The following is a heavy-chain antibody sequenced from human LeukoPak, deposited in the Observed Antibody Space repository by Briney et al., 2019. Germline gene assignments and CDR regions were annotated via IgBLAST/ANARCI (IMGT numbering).Heavy chain of an antibody. CDR3: AKDSEDIVVVPAAMGEQAFDY. CDR2: ISGSGGST. D-gene: IGHD2-2*01. V-gene: IGHV3-23*01. J-gene: IGHJ4*02. CDR1: GFTFSSYA. Sequence: GGSLRLSCAASGFTFSSYAMSWVRQAPGKGLEWVSAISGSGGSTYYADSVKGRFTISRDNSKNTLYRQMNSLRAEDTAVYYCAKDSEDIVVVPAAMGEQAFDYWGQGTLVTVSS.